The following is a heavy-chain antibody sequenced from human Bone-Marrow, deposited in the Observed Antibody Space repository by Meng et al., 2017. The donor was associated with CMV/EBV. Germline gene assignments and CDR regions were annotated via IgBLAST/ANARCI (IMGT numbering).Heavy chain of an antibody. V-gene: IGHV1-2*02. CDR1: GYTFTSYG. Sequence: ASVKVSCKASGYTFTSYGISWVRQAPGQGLEWMGWINPNSGGTNYAQKFQGRVTMTRDTSISTAYMELRSLRSDDTAVYYCARVDDFWTIDYWGQGTLVTVSS. CDR3: ARVDDFWTIDY. J-gene: IGHJ4*02. D-gene: IGHD3-3*01. CDR2: INPNSGGT.